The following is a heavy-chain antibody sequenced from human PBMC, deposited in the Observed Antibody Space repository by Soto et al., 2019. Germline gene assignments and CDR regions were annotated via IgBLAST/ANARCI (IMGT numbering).Heavy chain of an antibody. CDR3: ARDYYDSSGYYGTYYYYYYGMDV. D-gene: IGHD3-22*01. J-gene: IGHJ6*02. CDR2: IWYDGSNK. V-gene: IGHV3-33*01. CDR1: GFTFSSYG. Sequence: GGSLRLSCAASGFTFSSYGMHWVRQAPGKGLEWVAVIWYDGSNKYYADSVKGRFTISRDNSKNTLYLQMNSLRAEDTAVYYCARDYYDSSGYYGTYYYYYYGMDVWGQGTTVTVSS.